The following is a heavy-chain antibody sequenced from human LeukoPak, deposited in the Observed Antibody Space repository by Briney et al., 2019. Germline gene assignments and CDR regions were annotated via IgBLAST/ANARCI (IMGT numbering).Heavy chain of an antibody. CDR1: GGSISSGSYY. CDR3: ARQYSGSPGDY. J-gene: IGHJ4*02. CDR2: IYASGST. V-gene: IGHV4-61*02. D-gene: IGHD1-26*01. Sequence: SETLSLTCTVSGGSISSGSYYWSWIRQPAGKGLKWIGRIYASGSTNYNPSLKSRFTISADTSKNQFSLKLSSVTAADTAVYYCARQYSGSPGDYWGQGTLVTVSS.